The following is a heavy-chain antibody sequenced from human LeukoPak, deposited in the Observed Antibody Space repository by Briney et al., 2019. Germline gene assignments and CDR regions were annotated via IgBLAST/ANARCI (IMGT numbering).Heavy chain of an antibody. Sequence: MPSETLSLTCTVSGGSIRSSSYYWGWIRQPPGKGLEWIGSIYYSGSTYYNPSLKSRVTISVDTSKNQFSLKLSSVTAADTAVYYCARLTDYYGSGSYPPDYWGQGTLVTVSS. CDR2: IYYSGST. D-gene: IGHD3-10*01. V-gene: IGHV4-39*01. CDR1: GGSIRSSSYY. J-gene: IGHJ4*02. CDR3: ARLTDYYGSGSYPPDY.